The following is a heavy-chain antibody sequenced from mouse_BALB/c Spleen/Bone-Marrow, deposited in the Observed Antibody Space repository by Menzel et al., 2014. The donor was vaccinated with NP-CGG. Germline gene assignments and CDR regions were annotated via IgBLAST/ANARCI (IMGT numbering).Heavy chain of an antibody. CDR2: INPDSTTI. D-gene: IGHD2-3*01. J-gene: IGHJ3*01. Sequence: EVQRVESGGGLVQPEGSLKLSCAASGFDFSRYWMGWVRQAPGKGLGWIGEINPDSTTINYTPSLKYKFIISRDNAKNTLFLQMSSVRSEDTALYYCARLGYYGGFAYWCQGTLVTVSA. CDR1: GFDFSRYW. CDR3: ARLGYYGGFAY. V-gene: IGHV4-1*02.